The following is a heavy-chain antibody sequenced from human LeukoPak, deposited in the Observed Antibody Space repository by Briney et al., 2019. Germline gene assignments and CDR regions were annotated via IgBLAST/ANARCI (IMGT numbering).Heavy chain of an antibody. D-gene: IGHD6-19*01. CDR1: GYTFTGYY. CDR3: ARDVWTRAVAGPFFGY. Sequence: ASVKVSXKASGYTFTGYYMHWVRQAPGQGLEWMGWINPNSGGTNYAQKFQGRVTMTRDTSISTAYMELSRLRSDDTAVYYCARDVWTRAVAGPFFGYWGQGTLVTVSS. CDR2: INPNSGGT. J-gene: IGHJ4*02. V-gene: IGHV1-2*02.